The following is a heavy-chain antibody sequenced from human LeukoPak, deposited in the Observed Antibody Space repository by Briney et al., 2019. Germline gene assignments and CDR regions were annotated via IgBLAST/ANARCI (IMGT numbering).Heavy chain of an antibody. CDR3: ARVEDSGYDYRGRFDP. CDR2: INHSGST. Sequence: SETLSLTCAVYAGSFSGYYWSWIRQPPGKGLEWIGEINHSGSTNYNPSPKSRVTISVDTSKNQFSLKLSSVTAADTAVYYCARVEDSGYDYRGRFDPWGQGTLVTVSS. CDR1: AGSFSGYY. J-gene: IGHJ5*02. D-gene: IGHD5-12*01. V-gene: IGHV4-34*01.